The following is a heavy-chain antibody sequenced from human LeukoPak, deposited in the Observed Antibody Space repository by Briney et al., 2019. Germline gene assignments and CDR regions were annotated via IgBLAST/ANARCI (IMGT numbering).Heavy chain of an antibody. CDR1: GFTFSRYY. CDR3: ASGVYSSYYYFDY. CDR2: IYTGGSVT. D-gene: IGHD4-11*01. Sequence: GGSLRLSCAASGFTFSRYYMHWVRQAPGKGLVWVSRIYTGGSVTNYADSVKGRFTVSRDNAKNTLYLQMNSLRAEDTAVYYCASGVYSSYYYFDYWGQGSLVTVSS. J-gene: IGHJ4*02. V-gene: IGHV3-74*01.